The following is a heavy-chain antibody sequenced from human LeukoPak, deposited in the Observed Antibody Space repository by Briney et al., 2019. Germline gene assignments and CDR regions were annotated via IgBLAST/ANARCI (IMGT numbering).Heavy chain of an antibody. D-gene: IGHD3-3*01. Sequence: GGSLRLSCAASGFTFSSYAMSWVRQPPGKGLEWVSGISGNGGNTFYADSVKGRFTITRDNSQNTLYVQMHSLRAEDTAVYYCAKGSRFGVVIIPYFDYWGQGTLVTVSS. CDR2: ISGNGGNT. J-gene: IGHJ4*02. CDR3: AKGSRFGVVIIPYFDY. V-gene: IGHV3-23*01. CDR1: GFTFSSYA.